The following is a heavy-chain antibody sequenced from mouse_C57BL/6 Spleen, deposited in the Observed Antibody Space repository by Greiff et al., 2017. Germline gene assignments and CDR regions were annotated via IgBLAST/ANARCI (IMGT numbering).Heavy chain of an antibody. CDR3: ARERGLDY. CDR1: GYTFTDYY. CDR2: IYPGSGNT. V-gene: IGHV1-76*01. D-gene: IGHD3-3*01. J-gene: IGHJ2*01. Sequence: VQLQQSGAELVRPGASVKLSCKASGYTFTDYYINWVKQRPGQGLEWIARIYPGSGNTYYNEKFKGKATLTAEKSSSTAYMQLSSLTSEDSAVYFCARERGLDYWGQGTTLTVSS.